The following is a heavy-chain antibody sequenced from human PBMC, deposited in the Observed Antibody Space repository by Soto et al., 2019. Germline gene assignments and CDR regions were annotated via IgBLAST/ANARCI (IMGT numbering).Heavy chain of an antibody. CDR3: ARESGGATATLDYYYFYMDV. V-gene: IGHV1-2*02. D-gene: IGHD5-12*01. CDR1: GDSFNDYY. J-gene: IGHJ6*03. CDR2: INPNGGAT. Sequence: ASVKVSCKTSGDSFNDYYIHWVRQAPGQGLEWKGWINPNGGATKYAQKYQGRVTVTRDTPIRTVYMELSSLRSDDTAVYYCARESGGATATLDYYYFYMDVWGKGTTVTVSS.